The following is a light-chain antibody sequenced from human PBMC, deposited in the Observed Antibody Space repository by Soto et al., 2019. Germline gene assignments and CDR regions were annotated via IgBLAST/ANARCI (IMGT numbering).Light chain of an antibody. CDR1: YYNIGKNL. CDR2: KTT. Sequence: QSVLTQPPSASGTPGQRVTISCSGGYYNIGKNLVYWYQQRPGTAPELLIFKTTQRPSGVPDRFSASNSGTSASLAISGLRSQDEADYYCAAWDDSLSAWVFGGGTMLTVL. J-gene: IGLJ3*02. V-gene: IGLV1-47*01. CDR3: AAWDDSLSAWV.